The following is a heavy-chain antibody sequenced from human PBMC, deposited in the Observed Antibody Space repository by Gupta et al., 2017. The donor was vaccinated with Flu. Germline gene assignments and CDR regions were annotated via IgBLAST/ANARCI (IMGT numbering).Heavy chain of an antibody. CDR2: ISYDGSNK. V-gene: IGHV3-30*18. D-gene: IGHD3-10*01. CDR3: AKDPANGGYGSGSHYFDY. CDR1: GFTFSSYG. Sequence: QVQLVESGGGVVQPGRSLRLSCAASGFTFSSYGMHWFRQAPGTGLEGVAVISYDGSNKYYADSVKGRLTISRDNSKNTLYLQMNSLRAEDTAVYYCAKDPANGGYGSGSHYFDYWGQGTLVTVSS. J-gene: IGHJ4*02.